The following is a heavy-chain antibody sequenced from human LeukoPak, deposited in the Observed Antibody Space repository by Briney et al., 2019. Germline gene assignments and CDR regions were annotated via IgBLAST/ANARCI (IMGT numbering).Heavy chain of an antibody. CDR1: GGSISSSSYY. V-gene: IGHV4-39*01. CDR2: IYYSGST. Sequence: SETLSLTRTVSGGSISSSSYYWGWIRQPPGKGLEWIGSIYYSGSTYYNPSLKSRVTISVDTSKNQFSLKLSSVTAADTAVHYCASRSGSYYAFDIWGQGTMVTVSS. J-gene: IGHJ3*02. D-gene: IGHD1-26*01. CDR3: ASRSGSYYAFDI.